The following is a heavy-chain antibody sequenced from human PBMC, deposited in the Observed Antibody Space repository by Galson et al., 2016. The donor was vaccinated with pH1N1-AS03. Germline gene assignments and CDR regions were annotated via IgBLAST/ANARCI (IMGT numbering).Heavy chain of an antibody. CDR1: GYTFSNYG. V-gene: IGHV1-18*01. CDR2: IKNNSDNT. CDR3: ARAFEEYLLRDYSSVFDS. Sequence: SVKVSCKASGYTFSNYGITWVRQAPGQGLQWMGWIKNNSDNTTYGQNFQGRVTLTTDPSTNTAYMELKNLRSDDTGVYYCARAFEEYLLRDYSSVFDSWGQGTLVTVSS. J-gene: IGHJ4*02. D-gene: IGHD2/OR15-2a*01.